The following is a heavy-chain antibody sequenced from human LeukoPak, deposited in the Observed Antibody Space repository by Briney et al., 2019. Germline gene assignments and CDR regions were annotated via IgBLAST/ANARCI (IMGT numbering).Heavy chain of an antibody. CDR3: ARSYYDFCSGYYTLYFDY. J-gene: IGHJ4*02. CDR2: INHSGST. D-gene: IGHD3-3*01. Sequence: KPSDTLSLTCAVSGGSFSGYYWSWIRQPPGKGLEWIGEINHSGSTNYNPSLKSRVTISVDTSKNQFSLKLSSVTAADTAVYYCARSYYDFCSGYYTLYFDYWGQGTLVTVSS. CDR1: GGSFSGYY. V-gene: IGHV4-34*01.